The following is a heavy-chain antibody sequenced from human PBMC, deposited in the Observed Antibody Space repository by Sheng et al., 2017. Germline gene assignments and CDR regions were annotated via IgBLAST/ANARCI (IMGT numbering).Heavy chain of an antibody. Sequence: EVQLVESGGGLVQPGRSLRLSCAASGFTFDDYAMHWVRQAPGKGLEWVSGISWNSGSIGYADSVKGRFTISRDNAKNSLYLQMNSLRAEDTALYYCAKDLAGPWGQGTLVTVSS. D-gene: IGHD6-19*01. CDR2: ISWNSGSI. CDR3: AKDLAGP. J-gene: IGHJ5*02. V-gene: IGHV3-9*01. CDR1: GFTFDDYA.